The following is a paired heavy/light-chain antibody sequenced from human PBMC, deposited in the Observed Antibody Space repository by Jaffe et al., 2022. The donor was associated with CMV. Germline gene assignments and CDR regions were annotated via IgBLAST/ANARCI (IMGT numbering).Light chain of an antibody. CDR3: CSYAGSYTDVV. Sequence: QSALTQPRSVSGSPGQSVTISCTGTSSDVGGYNYVSWYQQHPGKAPKLMIYDVSKRPSGVPDRFSGSKSGNTASLTISGLQAEDEADYYCCSYAGSYTDVVFGGGTKLTVL. CDR2: DVS. CDR1: SSDVGGYNY. V-gene: IGLV2-11*01. J-gene: IGLJ2*01.
Heavy chain of an antibody. CDR1: GFTFSGSA. V-gene: IGHV3-73*02. D-gene: IGHD3-3*01. CDR2: IRSKANSYAT. CDR3: TRLGDYDFWSGYYTGYWFDP. Sequence: EVQLVESGGGLVQPGGSLKLSCAASGFTFSGSAMHWVRQASGKGLEWVGRIRSKANSYATAYAASVKGRFTISRDDSKNTAYLQMNSLKTEDTAVYYCTRLGDYDFWSGYYTGYWFDPWGQGTLVTVSS. J-gene: IGHJ5*02.